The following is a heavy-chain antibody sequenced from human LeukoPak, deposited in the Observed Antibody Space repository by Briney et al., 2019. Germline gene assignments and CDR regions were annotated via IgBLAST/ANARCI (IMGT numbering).Heavy chain of an antibody. D-gene: IGHD2-15*01. CDR3: ARGNILCSGGSCSTNIDY. J-gene: IGHJ4*02. Sequence: PSQTLSLTCTVSGGSISSDNYYWSWIRQPAGKGLEWIGCINTSGSSTYNPSLRSRVTLSVDTSKNQFSLQLSSVTAADTAVYYCARGNILCSGGSCSTNIDYWGQGTLVTVSS. CDR1: GGSISSDNYY. V-gene: IGHV4-61*02. CDR2: INTSGSS.